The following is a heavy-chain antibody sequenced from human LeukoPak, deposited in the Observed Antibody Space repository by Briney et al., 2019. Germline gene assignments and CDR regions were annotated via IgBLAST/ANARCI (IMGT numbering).Heavy chain of an antibody. CDR1: GGSFSGYY. D-gene: IGHD3-10*01. Sequence: SETLSLTCAVYGGSFSGYYWSWIRQPPGKGLEWIGEINHSGSTNYNPSLKSRVTISVDTSKNQFSLKLSSVTAADTAVYYCARAPFGETMVHTSFDYWGQGTLVTVSS. J-gene: IGHJ4*02. CDR2: INHSGST. V-gene: IGHV4-34*01. CDR3: ARAPFGETMVHTSFDY.